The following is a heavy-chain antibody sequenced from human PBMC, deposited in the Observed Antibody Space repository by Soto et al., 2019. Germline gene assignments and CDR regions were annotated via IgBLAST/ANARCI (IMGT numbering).Heavy chain of an antibody. Sequence: QVQLQESGPGLVKPSQTLSLTCTVSGGSISRGDYYWSWIRQPPGKGLEWIGYIYYSWSTDYNPSLKSRVTISVDTSKNQFSLKLSSVTAADTAVYYCAREVPLSSVVITTGWFDPWGQGTLVTVSS. CDR2: IYYSWST. CDR1: GGSISRGDYY. J-gene: IGHJ5*02. V-gene: IGHV4-30-4*01. CDR3: AREVPLSSVVITTGWFDP. D-gene: IGHD3-22*01.